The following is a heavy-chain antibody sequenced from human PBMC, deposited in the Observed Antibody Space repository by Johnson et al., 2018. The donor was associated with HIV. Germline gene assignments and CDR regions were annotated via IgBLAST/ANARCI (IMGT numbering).Heavy chain of an antibody. Sequence: QVQLVESGGGVVQPGRSLRLSCAASGFTFSSYAMSWIRQAPGKGLEWVSRISPDESKTDYADSVKGRFTISRDNAKNTLHLQMNSLRGEDTAVYYCATDSSSGVYDAFDIWGQGTMVTVSS. D-gene: IGHD6-13*01. CDR2: ISPDESKT. V-gene: IGHV3-33*03. CDR3: ATDSSSGVYDAFDI. CDR1: GFTFSSYA. J-gene: IGHJ3*02.